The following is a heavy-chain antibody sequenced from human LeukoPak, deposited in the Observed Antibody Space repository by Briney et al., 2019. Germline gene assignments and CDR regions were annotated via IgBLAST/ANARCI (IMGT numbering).Heavy chain of an antibody. J-gene: IGHJ3*02. V-gene: IGHV3-53*01. CDR2: IYSGGST. CDR3: ARDFDADAFDI. Sequence: PGGSLRLSCAASGFTVSSNYMSWVRQAPGKGLEWVSVIYSGGSTYYADSVKGRFTISRDNAKNSLYLQMNSLRAEDTAVYYCARDFDADAFDIWGQGTMVTVSS. CDR1: GFTVSSNY.